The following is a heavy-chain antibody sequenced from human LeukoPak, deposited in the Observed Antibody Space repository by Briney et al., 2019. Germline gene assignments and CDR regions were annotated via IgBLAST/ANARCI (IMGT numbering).Heavy chain of an antibody. Sequence: GGSLRLSCAASGFTFSSYWMHWARQAPGKGLVWVSRINSDGSSTSYADSVKGRFTISRDNAKNTLYLQMNSLRAEDAAVYYCTRTMVRGVIYGMDVWGQGTTVTVSS. D-gene: IGHD3-10*01. CDR2: INSDGSST. CDR1: GFTFSSYW. CDR3: TRTMVRGVIYGMDV. J-gene: IGHJ6*02. V-gene: IGHV3-74*01.